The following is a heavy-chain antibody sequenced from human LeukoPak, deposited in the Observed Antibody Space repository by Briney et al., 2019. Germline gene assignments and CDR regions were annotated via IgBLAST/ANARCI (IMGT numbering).Heavy chain of an antibody. CDR3: ARGYSYGYWGYYYMDV. CDR1: GGSFSGYY. V-gene: IGHV4-59*01. D-gene: IGHD5-18*01. CDR2: IYYSGSI. J-gene: IGHJ6*03. Sequence: SETLSLTCAVYGGSFSGYYWSWIRQPPGKGLEWIGYIYYSGSINYNPSLKSRVTISVHTSKNQFSLKLSSVTAADTAVYYCARGYSYGYWGYYYMDVWGKGTTVTISS.